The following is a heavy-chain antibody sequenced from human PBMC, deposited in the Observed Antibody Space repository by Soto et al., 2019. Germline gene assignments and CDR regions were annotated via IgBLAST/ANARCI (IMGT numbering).Heavy chain of an antibody. V-gene: IGHV3-30-3*01. Sequence: QVQLVESGGGVVQPGRSLRLSCAASGFTFSSYAMHWVRQAPGTGLEWVAVISYDGRNKYYADSVKGRFTISRDNAKNKLDLQMKSLSAEDTAVYYCAREGRYSSSSGDYFDYWGQGTLVTVSS. CDR2: ISYDGRNK. D-gene: IGHD6-6*01. CDR1: GFTFSSYA. J-gene: IGHJ4*02. CDR3: AREGRYSSSSGDYFDY.